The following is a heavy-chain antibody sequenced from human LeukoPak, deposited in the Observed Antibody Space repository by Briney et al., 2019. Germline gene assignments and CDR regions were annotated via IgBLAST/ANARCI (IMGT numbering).Heavy chain of an antibody. CDR2: VYYSGNT. J-gene: IGHJ5*02. V-gene: IGHV4-59*11. CDR1: GGSISSHC. Sequence: SETLSLTCTVSGGSISSHCWSWIRQPPRKGLEWIGYVYYSGNTNYNPSLKSRVTISVDTSKNQFSLNLSSVTAADTAVYYCARDSGSYPHWFAPWGQGTLVTVSS. CDR3: ARDSGSYPHWFAP. D-gene: IGHD1-26*01.